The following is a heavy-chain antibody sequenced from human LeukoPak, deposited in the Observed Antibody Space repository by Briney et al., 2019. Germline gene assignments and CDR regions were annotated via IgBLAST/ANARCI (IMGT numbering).Heavy chain of an antibody. J-gene: IGHJ4*02. CDR3: ARDEAGTSWH. CDR2: IYTSGST. Sequence: SETLSLTCTVSGGSISSGSYYWSWIRQPAGKGLEWIGRIYTSGSTNYNPSLKSRVTISLDTSKNQFSLKLSSVTAADTAVYYCARDEAGTSWHWGQGTLVTVSS. CDR1: GGSISSGSYY. V-gene: IGHV4-61*02. D-gene: IGHD6-19*01.